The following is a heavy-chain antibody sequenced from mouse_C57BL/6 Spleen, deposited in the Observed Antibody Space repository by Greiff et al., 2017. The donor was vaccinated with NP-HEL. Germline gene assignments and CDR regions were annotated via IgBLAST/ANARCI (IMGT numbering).Heavy chain of an antibody. CDR3: ASRDSSGLFDY. V-gene: IGHV1-69*01. Sequence: QVHVKQPGAELVMPGASVKLSCKASGYTFTSYWMHWVKQRPGQGLEWIGEIDPSDSYTNYNQKFKGKSTLTVDKSSSTAYMQLSSLTSEDSAVYYCASRDSSGLFDYWGQGTTLTVSS. CDR1: GYTFTSYW. D-gene: IGHD3-2*02. J-gene: IGHJ2*01. CDR2: IDPSDSYT.